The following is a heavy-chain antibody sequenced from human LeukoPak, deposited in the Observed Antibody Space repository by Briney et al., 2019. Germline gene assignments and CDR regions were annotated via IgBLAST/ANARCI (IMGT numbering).Heavy chain of an antibody. J-gene: IGHJ4*02. CDR2: ISGSSSTI. Sequence: RGSLRLSCAASGFTFSTYGMNWVRQAPGKGLEWVSYISGSSSTIYYADSVKGRFTISRDNAKNSLYLQMNSLRAEDTAVYYCAKDTAVAHFDYWGQGTLVTVSS. D-gene: IGHD6-19*01. CDR1: GFTFSTYG. CDR3: AKDTAVAHFDY. V-gene: IGHV3-48*01.